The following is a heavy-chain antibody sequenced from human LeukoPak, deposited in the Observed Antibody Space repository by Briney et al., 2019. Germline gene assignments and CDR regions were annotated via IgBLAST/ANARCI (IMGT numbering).Heavy chain of an antibody. V-gene: IGHV4-34*01. J-gene: IGHJ4*02. Sequence: PSETLSLTCAVYGGSFSGYYWSWIRQPPGKGLEWIGEINHSGSTNYNPSLKSRVTISVDTSKNQFSLKLSSVTAADTAVYYCARAGITIFSTHFDYWGQGTLVTVSS. CDR3: ARAGITIFSTHFDY. D-gene: IGHD3-9*01. CDR1: GGSFSGYY. CDR2: INHSGST.